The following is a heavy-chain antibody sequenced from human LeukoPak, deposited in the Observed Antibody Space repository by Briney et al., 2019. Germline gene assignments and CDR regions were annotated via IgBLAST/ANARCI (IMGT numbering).Heavy chain of an antibody. CDR2: INHGSEK. V-gene: IGHV3-7*04. CDR3: ARADWGSVDY. CDR1: GFTFSSYW. J-gene: IGHJ4*02. D-gene: IGHD7-27*01. Sequence: PGESLRLSCAASGFTFSSYWMSWVRQAPGKGLEWVANINHGSEKYYVDSVKGRFTISRDNARNTLYLQMNGLRVEDTAVYYCARADWGSVDYWGQGTLVTVSS.